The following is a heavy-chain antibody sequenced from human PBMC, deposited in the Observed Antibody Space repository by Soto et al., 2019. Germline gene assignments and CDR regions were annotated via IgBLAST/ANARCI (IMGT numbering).Heavy chain of an antibody. V-gene: IGHV3-30-3*01. CDR3: ARDTGSGSYYDAAAGYFDY. J-gene: IGHJ4*02. D-gene: IGHD1-26*01. CDR1: GFTFSSCA. Sequence: GGSLRLSCAASGFTFSSCAMHWVRQAPGKGLEWVAVISYDGSNKYYADSVKGRFTISRDNSKNTLYLQMNSLRAEDTAVYYCARDTGSGSYYDAAAGYFDYWGQGTLVTVSS. CDR2: ISYDGSNK.